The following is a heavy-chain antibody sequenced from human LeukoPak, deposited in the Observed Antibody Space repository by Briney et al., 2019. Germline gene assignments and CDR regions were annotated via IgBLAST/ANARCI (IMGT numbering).Heavy chain of an antibody. CDR3: AKSTMAGRGAFDI. D-gene: IGHD6-19*01. CDR2: ISSSNSTI. Sequence: GGSLRLSCAASGFTFSSYWMHWVRQAPGKGLEWVSYISSSNSTIYYADSVKGRFTISRDNAKNLLYLQMNSLRAEETALYYCAKSTMAGRGAFDIWGQGTMVTVSS. CDR1: GFTFSSYW. J-gene: IGHJ3*02. V-gene: IGHV3-48*04.